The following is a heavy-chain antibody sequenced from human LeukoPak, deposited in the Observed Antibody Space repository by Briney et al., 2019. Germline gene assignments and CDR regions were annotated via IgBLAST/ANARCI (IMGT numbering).Heavy chain of an antibody. CDR1: GFTFSDYY. J-gene: IGHJ5*02. CDR3: ARDRYNWNDDINWFDP. Sequence: PGGSLRLSCAASGFTFSDYYMSWIRQAPGKGLEWVSYISGSGSTIYYADSVKGRFTISRDNAKNSLYLQMNSLRAEDTAVYYCARDRYNWNDDINWFDPWGQGTLVTVSS. CDR2: ISGSGSTI. V-gene: IGHV3-11*04. D-gene: IGHD1-1*01.